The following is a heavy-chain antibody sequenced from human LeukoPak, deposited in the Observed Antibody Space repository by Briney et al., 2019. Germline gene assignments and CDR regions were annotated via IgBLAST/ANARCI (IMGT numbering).Heavy chain of an antibody. V-gene: IGHV3-30*04. D-gene: IGHD1-1*01. CDR2: ISYDGSNK. CDR3: AKWLTWNQGPFDY. CDR1: GFTFSSYA. Sequence: GGSLRLSCAASGFTFSSYAMHWVRQAPGKGLEWVAVISYDGSNKYYADSVKGRFTISRDNSKNTLYLQMNSLRAEDTATYFCAKWLTWNQGPFDYWGQGTLVTVSS. J-gene: IGHJ4*02.